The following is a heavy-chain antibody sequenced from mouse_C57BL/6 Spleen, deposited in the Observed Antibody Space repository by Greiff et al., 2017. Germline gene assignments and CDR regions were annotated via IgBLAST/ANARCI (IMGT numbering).Heavy chain of an antibody. D-gene: IGHD1-1*01. CDR1: GFNIKDYY. J-gene: IGHJ3*01. CDR3: TTSSSSSAWFAY. CDR2: IDSEDGDT. Sequence: VQLQQSGAELVRPGASVKLSCSASGFNIKDYYMHWVKQRPEKGLEWIGRIDSEDGDTEYAPKYHGKATMTADTTSNTAYLQHSSLTSEDNAVYYCTTSSSSSAWFAYWGQGTLVTVSA. V-gene: IGHV14-1*01.